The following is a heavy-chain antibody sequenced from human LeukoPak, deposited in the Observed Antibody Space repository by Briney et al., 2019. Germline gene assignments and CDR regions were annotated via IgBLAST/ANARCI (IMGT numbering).Heavy chain of an antibody. J-gene: IGHJ4*02. CDR1: GDSLSSNSAA. Sequence: SQTLSLTCAISGDSLSSNSAAWNWIRQSPSRGLEWLGRTYYRSKWYNDYAVSVKSRIIINRDTSHNQFSLQLNSVTPEETAVYYCASGGVSSSWYFACWGQGTLVTVST. D-gene: IGHD3-16*01. CDR2: TYYRSKWYN. CDR3: ASGGVSSSWYFAC. V-gene: IGHV6-1*01.